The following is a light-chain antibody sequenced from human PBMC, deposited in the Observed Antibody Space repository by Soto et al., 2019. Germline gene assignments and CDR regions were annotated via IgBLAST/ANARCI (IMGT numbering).Light chain of an antibody. CDR1: QSVSIN. Sequence: IVLTQSPATLFLAPGERDTLSCRASQSVSINLAWYQQKPGQAPRLLIYDASNRPTGIPARFTGSGSGTDFNLTISSLEPEDFAVYYCQQRSSWPPITFGGGTKVDIK. CDR3: QQRSSWPPIT. J-gene: IGKJ4*01. V-gene: IGKV3-11*01. CDR2: DAS.